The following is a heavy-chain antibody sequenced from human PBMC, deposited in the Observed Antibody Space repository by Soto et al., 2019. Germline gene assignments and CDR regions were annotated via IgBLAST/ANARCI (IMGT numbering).Heavy chain of an antibody. CDR3: ARDGMTTGDT. J-gene: IGHJ4*02. CDR2: VFSSVSA. Sequence: SETLSLTCSVSGVSVTSYTWSWVRQPANKGLEWIGRVFSSVSATYNPSLKSRVSISMDTAENRISLKLDSVTAADAGVYFCARDGMTTGDTWGPGTLVTVSS. V-gene: IGHV4-4*07. CDR1: GVSVTSYT. D-gene: IGHD2-21*02.